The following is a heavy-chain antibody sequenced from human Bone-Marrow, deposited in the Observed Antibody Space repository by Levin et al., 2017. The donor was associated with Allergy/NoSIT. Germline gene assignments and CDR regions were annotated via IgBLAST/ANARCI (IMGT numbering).Heavy chain of an antibody. CDR1: GFTFSNAW. CDR3: TTCGNCSSTSCYVGFAFDY. V-gene: IGHV3-15*01. CDR2: IKSKTDGGTT. Sequence: GGSLRLSCAASGFTFSNAWMSWVRQAPGKGLEWVGRIKSKTDGGTTDYAAPVKGRFTISRDDSKNTLYLQMNSLKTEDTAVYYCTTCGNCSSTSCYVGFAFDYWGQGTLVTVSS. D-gene: IGHD2-2*01. J-gene: IGHJ4*02.